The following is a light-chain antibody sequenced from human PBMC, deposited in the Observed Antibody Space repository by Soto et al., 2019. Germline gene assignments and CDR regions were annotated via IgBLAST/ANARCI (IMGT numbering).Light chain of an antibody. Sequence: IVMTQSPATLSVSPGEGATLSCRASETISRDLAWYQQKPGQSPRLLIFGAFTRATGVPVRFSGSGSGTEFTLTGSSLQSEDVAVYFCQQYNKWPLTFGGGTRVEIK. CDR1: ETISRD. CDR2: GAF. CDR3: QQYNKWPLT. J-gene: IGKJ4*01. V-gene: IGKV3D-15*01.